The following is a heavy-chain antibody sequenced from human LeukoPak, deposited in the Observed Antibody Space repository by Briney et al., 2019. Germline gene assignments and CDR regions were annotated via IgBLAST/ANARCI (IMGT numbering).Heavy chain of an antibody. Sequence: PSEALSLTCTVSGGSISSGDYYWSWIRQPPGKGLEWIGYIYYSGSTYYNPSLKSRVTISVDTSKNQFSLKLSPVTAADTAVYYCARSAMGGGPLWYFDLWGRGTLVTVSS. CDR1: GGSISSGDYY. V-gene: IGHV4-30-4*01. J-gene: IGHJ2*01. D-gene: IGHD5-18*01. CDR3: ARSAMGGGPLWYFDL. CDR2: IYYSGST.